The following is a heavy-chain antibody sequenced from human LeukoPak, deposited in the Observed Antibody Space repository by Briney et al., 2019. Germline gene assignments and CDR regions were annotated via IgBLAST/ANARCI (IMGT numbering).Heavy chain of an antibody. V-gene: IGHV3-30*04. CDR2: ISYDGSNK. D-gene: IGHD3-16*02. CDR3: ARGPSAGGYDYVWGSYRYTGQDY. CDR1: GFTFRSYA. J-gene: IGHJ4*02. Sequence: PGGSLRLSCAASGFTFRSYAMHWVRQAPGKGLEWVAVISYDGSNKYYADSVKGRFTIFRDNSKNTLYLQMNSLRAEDTAVYYCARGPSAGGYDYVWGSYRYTGQDYWGQGTLVTVSS.